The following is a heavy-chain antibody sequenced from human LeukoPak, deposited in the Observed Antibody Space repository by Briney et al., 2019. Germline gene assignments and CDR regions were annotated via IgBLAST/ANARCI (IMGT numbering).Heavy chain of an antibody. CDR2: INTDGSDT. V-gene: IGHV3-74*01. Sequence: GGSLRLSCAASGFTFSSYWMHWVRHAPGKGLVWVSRINTDGSDTSYADSVKGRFTISRDNAKNTLYLHMSSLRAEDTAIYYCTRDDMYSSSWYFDLWGRGTLVTVTS. CDR1: GFTFSSYW. D-gene: IGHD6-13*01. CDR3: TRDDMYSSSWYFDL. J-gene: IGHJ2*01.